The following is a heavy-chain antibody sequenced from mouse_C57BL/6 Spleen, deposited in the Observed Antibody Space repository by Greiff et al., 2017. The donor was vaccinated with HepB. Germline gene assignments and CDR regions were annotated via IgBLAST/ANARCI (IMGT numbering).Heavy chain of an antibody. J-gene: IGHJ3*01. Sequence: EVKLMESGGGLVKPGGSLKLSCAASGFTFSDYGMHWVRQAPEKGLEWVAYISSGSSTIYYADTVKGRFTISRDNAKNTLFLQMTSLRSEDTAMYYCARDYGSSTQFAYWGQGTLVTVSA. CDR1: GFTFSDYG. D-gene: IGHD1-1*01. V-gene: IGHV5-17*01. CDR2: ISSGSSTI. CDR3: ARDYGSSTQFAY.